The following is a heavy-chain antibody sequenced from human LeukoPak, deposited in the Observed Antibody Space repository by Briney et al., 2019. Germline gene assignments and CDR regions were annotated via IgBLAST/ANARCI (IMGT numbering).Heavy chain of an antibody. CDR1: GGSFSGYY. CDR2: INHSGST. V-gene: IGHV4-34*01. J-gene: IGHJ4*02. D-gene: IGHD6-13*01. CDR3: AREKRGIAAAGKEGDY. Sequence: SETLSLTCAVYGGSFSGYYRSWIRQPPGKGLEWIGEINHSGSTNYNPSLKSRVTISVDTSKNQFSLKLSSVTAADTAVYYCAREKRGIAAAGKEGDYWGQGTLVTVSS.